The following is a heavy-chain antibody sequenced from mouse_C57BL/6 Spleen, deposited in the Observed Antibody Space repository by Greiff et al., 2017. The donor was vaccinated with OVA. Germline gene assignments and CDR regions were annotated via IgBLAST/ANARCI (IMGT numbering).Heavy chain of an antibody. CDR1: GFNIKDDY. Sequence: EVKLMESGAELVRPGASVKLSCTASGFNIKDDYMHWVKQRPEQGLEWIGWIDPENGDTEYASKFQGKATITADTSSNTAYLQLSSLTSEDTAVYYCTDYYGNGGYFDYWGQGTTLTVSS. J-gene: IGHJ2*01. V-gene: IGHV14-4*01. D-gene: IGHD2-1*01. CDR3: TDYYGNGGYFDY. CDR2: IDPENGDT.